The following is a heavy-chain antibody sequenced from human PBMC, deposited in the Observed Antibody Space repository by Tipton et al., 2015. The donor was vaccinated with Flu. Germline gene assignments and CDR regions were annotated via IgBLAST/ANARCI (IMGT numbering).Heavy chain of an antibody. D-gene: IGHD1-14*01. CDR1: GFIFSSYE. V-gene: IGHV3-48*03. CDR3: VRAIYNSDNY. Sequence: SLRLSCAASGFIFSSYEMNWVRQAPGRGLEWVSHITPSGHTTYYADSVKGRFTISRDNPVNSMYMQMNSLRAEDTAVYYCVRAIYNSDNYSGQGTLVTVSS. J-gene: IGHJ4*02. CDR2: ITPSGHTT.